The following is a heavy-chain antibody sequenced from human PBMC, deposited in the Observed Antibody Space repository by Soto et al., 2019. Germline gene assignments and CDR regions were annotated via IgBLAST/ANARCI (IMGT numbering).Heavy chain of an antibody. CDR2: INPSGGST. Sequence: GASVKVSCKASGYTFTSYYMHWVRQAPGQGLEWMGIINPSGGSTSYAQKFQGRVTMTRDTSTSTVYMELSSLRSEDTAVYYCARETGDPKVSLWYFDLWGRGTLVTVSS. J-gene: IGHJ2*01. CDR1: GYTFTSYY. V-gene: IGHV1-46*01. CDR3: ARETGDPKVSLWYFDL. D-gene: IGHD7-27*01.